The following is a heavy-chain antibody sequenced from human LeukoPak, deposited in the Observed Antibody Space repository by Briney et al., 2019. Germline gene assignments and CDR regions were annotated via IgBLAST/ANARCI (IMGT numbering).Heavy chain of an antibody. J-gene: IGHJ4*02. CDR3: ARARPICTNGVCSDDFDY. CDR1: GGSFSGYY. V-gene: IGHV4-34*01. Sequence: SETLSLTCAVYGGSFSGYYWSWIRQPPAKGLEWIGEINHSGSTNYNPSLKSRVTISVDTSKNQFSLKLSSVTAADTAVYYCARARPICTNGVCSDDFDYWGQGTLVTVSS. CDR2: INHSGST. D-gene: IGHD2-8*01.